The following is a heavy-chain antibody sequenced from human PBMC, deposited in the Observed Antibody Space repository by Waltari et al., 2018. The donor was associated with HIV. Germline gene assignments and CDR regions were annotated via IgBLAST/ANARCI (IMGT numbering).Heavy chain of an antibody. V-gene: IGHV3-30*04. CDR1: GLPFSTFA. J-gene: IGHJ4*02. Sequence: QVQLVESGGGVVQPGRSLRLSCKASGLPFSTFAMNWVRQAPGKGLEWVAVISHDGSNKYYVDSVKGRFTVSRDNSKNTLYLQMNSLRVEDTAFYYCARGGGSSYFWGQIDYWGQGTLVTVSS. CDR3: ARGGGSSYFWGQIDY. CDR2: ISHDGSNK. D-gene: IGHD2-15*01.